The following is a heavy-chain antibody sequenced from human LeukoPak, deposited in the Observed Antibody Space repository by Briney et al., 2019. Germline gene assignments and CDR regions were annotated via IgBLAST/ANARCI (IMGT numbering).Heavy chain of an antibody. CDR2: ISYDGSNK. V-gene: IGHV3-30*03. Sequence: GRSLRLSCAASGFTFSSYGMHWVRQAPGNGLEWVAVISYDGSNKYYADSVKGRFTISRDNSKNTLYLQMNSLRAEDTAVYYCVGGAGTDFDYWGQGTLVTVSS. D-gene: IGHD1-26*01. CDR1: GFTFSSYG. J-gene: IGHJ4*02. CDR3: VGGAGTDFDY.